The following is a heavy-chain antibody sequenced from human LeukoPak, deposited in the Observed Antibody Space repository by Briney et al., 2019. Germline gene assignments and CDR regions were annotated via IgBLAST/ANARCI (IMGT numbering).Heavy chain of an antibody. CDR2: ISGSGGST. CDR1: GFTFSSYA. J-gene: IGHJ4*02. CDR3: ASERTLDCGGDCYTDY. Sequence: GGSLRLSCAASGFTFSSYAMSWVRQAPGKGLEWVSAISGSGGSTYYADSVKGRFTISRENAKNSLYLQMNSLRAGDTAVYYCASERTLDCGGDCYTDYWGQETLVTVSS. V-gene: IGHV3-23*01. D-gene: IGHD2-21*02.